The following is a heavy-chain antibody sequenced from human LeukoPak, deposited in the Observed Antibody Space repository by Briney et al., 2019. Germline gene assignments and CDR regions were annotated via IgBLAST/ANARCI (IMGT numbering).Heavy chain of an antibody. Sequence: ASVKVSCKASGYTFTSYYMHWVRQAPGQGLEWMGIINPSGGSTSYAQKFQGRVTMTRDTSTSTVYMELSSLRSVDTAVYYCAALAVAGPFDYWGQGTLVTVSS. V-gene: IGHV1-46*01. CDR3: AALAVAGPFDY. CDR2: INPSGGST. CDR1: GYTFTSYY. D-gene: IGHD6-19*01. J-gene: IGHJ4*02.